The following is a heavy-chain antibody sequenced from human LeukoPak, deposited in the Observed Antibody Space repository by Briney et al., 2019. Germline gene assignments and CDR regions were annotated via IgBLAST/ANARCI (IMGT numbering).Heavy chain of an antibody. CDR2: IYYSGST. V-gene: IGHV4-39*07. D-gene: IGHD3-16*01. J-gene: IGHJ4*02. CDR3: ARVIPGGFDF. Sequence: PSETLSLTCTVSGGSISSSSYYWGWIRQPPGKGLEWIGSIYYSGSTYYNPSLKSRVTISVDTSKNQFSLKLSSVTAADTAVYYCARVIPGGFDFWGQGTLVTVSS. CDR1: GGSISSSSYY.